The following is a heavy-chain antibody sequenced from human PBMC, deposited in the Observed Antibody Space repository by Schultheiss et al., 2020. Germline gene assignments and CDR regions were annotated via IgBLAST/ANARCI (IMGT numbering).Heavy chain of an antibody. CDR3: AKDGGRDGYRGY. D-gene: IGHD5-24*01. V-gene: IGHV3-15*01. CDR2: IRSKTDGETA. Sequence: GGSLRLSCAASGFTFSDAWMHWVRQAPEKGLEWVGRIRSKTDGETADYAAPVRGRFTISRDNAKNSLYLQMNSLRAEDTAVYYCAKDGGRDGYRGYWGQGTLVTVSS. CDR1: GFTFSDAW. J-gene: IGHJ4*02.